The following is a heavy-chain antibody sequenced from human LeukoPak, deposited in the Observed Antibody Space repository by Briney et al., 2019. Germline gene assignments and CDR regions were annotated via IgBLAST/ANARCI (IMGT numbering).Heavy chain of an antibody. Sequence: ASVKVSCKASGYTFTGYYMHWVRQAPGQGLEWMGWINPNSGGTNYAQKFQGRVTMTRDTSISTAYMELSSLRSEDTAVYYCARPTFPDYYFDYWGQGTLVTVSS. CDR1: GYTFTGYY. V-gene: IGHV1-2*02. J-gene: IGHJ4*02. CDR3: ARPTFPDYYFDY. D-gene: IGHD4/OR15-4a*01. CDR2: INPNSGGT.